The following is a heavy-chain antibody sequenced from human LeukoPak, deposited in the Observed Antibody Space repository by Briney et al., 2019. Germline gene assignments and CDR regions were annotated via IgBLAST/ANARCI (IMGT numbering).Heavy chain of an antibody. Sequence: GGSLRLSCAASGFTFSSYWMIWVRQAPGKGLVYVSHMNTDGSTTNYVGSVKGRFTISRDNAKNTLYLQMDSLRAEDTAVYYCGRDNTGSVDYWGQGTLVTVSS. D-gene: IGHD3-10*01. CDR1: GFTFSSYW. CDR2: MNTDGSTT. J-gene: IGHJ4*02. V-gene: IGHV3-74*01. CDR3: GRDNTGSVDY.